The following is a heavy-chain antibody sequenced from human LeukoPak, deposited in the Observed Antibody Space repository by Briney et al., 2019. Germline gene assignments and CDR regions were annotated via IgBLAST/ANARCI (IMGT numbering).Heavy chain of an antibody. CDR3: ASGAIAVAGTGDYYYYYGMDV. J-gene: IGHJ6*02. CDR2: IYYSGST. V-gene: IGHV4-31*03. Sequence: TLSLTCTVSGGSISSGGYYWSWIRQHPGKGLEWIGYIYYSGSTYYNPSLKSRVTISVDTSKNQFSLKLSSVTAADTAVYYCASGAIAVAGTGDYYYYYGMDVWGQGTTVTVSS. CDR1: GGSISSGGYY. D-gene: IGHD6-19*01.